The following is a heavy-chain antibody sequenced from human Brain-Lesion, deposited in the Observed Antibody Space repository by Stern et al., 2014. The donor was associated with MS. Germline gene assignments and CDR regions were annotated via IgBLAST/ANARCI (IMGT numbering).Heavy chain of an antibody. CDR3: AGEEDIRYCSGGSCTGNWFDP. D-gene: IGHD2-15*01. Sequence: MQLVESGPGLVKPSETLSLTCTVAGGSVSSTSYAWAWIRQPPGKGLEWIGTIYYSGNTYYSPSLKSRLTISLEPPKNHFSLQLRSVTAADTAVYYCAGEEDIRYCSGGSCTGNWFDPWGQGTLVTVSS. CDR1: GGSVSSTSYA. J-gene: IGHJ5*02. CDR2: IYYSGNT. V-gene: IGHV4-39*02.